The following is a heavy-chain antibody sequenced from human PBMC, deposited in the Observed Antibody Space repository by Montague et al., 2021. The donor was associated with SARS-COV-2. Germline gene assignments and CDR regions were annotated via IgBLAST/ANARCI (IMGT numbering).Heavy chain of an antibody. Sequence: SETLSLTCAVSGGSISSSNWWTWVRQPPGKGLEWIGEISHSGGTNYNPSLKSRVTISVDKSKNQFSLNLNSVTAADTAVYYCARLSSGIGGYVWFDPWGQGTLVSVSS. J-gene: IGHJ5*02. CDR3: ARLSSGIGGYVWFDP. CDR2: ISHSGGT. V-gene: IGHV4-4*02. D-gene: IGHD1-26*01. CDR1: GGSISSSNW.